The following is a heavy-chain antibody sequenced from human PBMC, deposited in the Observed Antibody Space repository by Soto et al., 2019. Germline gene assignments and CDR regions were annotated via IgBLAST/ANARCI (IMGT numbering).Heavy chain of an antibody. J-gene: IGHJ5*02. Sequence: QVQLVQSGAEVKKPGASVKVSCKASGYTFTSYGISWVRQAPGQGLEWMGWISAYNGNTNYAQKLQGRVTMTTDTSTSTAYMELMCLRSDVTAVYYCARVPIAVAGTYWFDPWGQGTLVTVSS. CDR2: ISAYNGNT. CDR1: GYTFTSYG. V-gene: IGHV1-18*01. D-gene: IGHD6-19*01. CDR3: ARVPIAVAGTYWFDP.